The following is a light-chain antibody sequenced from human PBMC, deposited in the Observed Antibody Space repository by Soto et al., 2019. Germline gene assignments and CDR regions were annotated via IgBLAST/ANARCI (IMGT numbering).Light chain of an antibody. J-gene: IGKJ1*01. Sequence: TQSPSTLSASVGDRVTITCRASQGISVCLAWYQQKAWKAPNLLIYKASRLESGVPSRFSGSGSETEFTLTISGLQPGDSATYYCQHYNSYSPTFGQGTKVDIK. CDR2: KAS. V-gene: IGKV1-5*03. CDR3: QHYNSYSPT. CDR1: QGISVC.